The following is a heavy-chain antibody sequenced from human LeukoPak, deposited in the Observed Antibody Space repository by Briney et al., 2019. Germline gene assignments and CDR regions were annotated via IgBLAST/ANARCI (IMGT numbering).Heavy chain of an antibody. D-gene: IGHD5-18*01. CDR2: ISGSGGST. CDR1: GFTFSSYA. V-gene: IGHV3-23*01. Sequence: GGSLRLSCAASGFTFSSYAMSWVRQAPGKGLEWVSAISGSGGSTYYADSVKGRFTISRDNAKNSLYLRMNSLRAEDTAVYYCARDSIGYSYGTGYWGQGTLVTVSS. CDR3: ARDSIGYSYGTGY. J-gene: IGHJ4*02.